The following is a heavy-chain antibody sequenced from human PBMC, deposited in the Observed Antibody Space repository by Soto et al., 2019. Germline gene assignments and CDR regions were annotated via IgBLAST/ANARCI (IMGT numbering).Heavy chain of an antibody. CDR2: ISGSGGST. J-gene: IGHJ4*02. V-gene: IGHV3-23*01. CDR1: GFTFSSYA. Sequence: EVQLLESGGGLVQPGGSLRLSCAASGFTFSSYAMSWVRQAPGKGLEWVSAISGSGGSTYYADSVKGRFTISRDNSKNPLYLQMNSRRAEDTAVYYCAKENDGALYSSSWYNYWGQGTLVTVSS. CDR3: AKENDGALYSSSWYNY. D-gene: IGHD6-13*01.